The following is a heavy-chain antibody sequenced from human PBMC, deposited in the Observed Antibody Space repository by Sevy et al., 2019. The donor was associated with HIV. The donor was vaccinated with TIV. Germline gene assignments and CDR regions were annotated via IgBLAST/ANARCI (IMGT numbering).Heavy chain of an antibody. V-gene: IGHV3-7*01. CDR3: ARDRAYSAVDY. CDR1: GFTFSDSW. CDR2: INEDGSRL. J-gene: IGHJ4*02. Sequence: GGSLRLSCVASGFTFSDSWMIWVRPAPGKGLERIAFINEDGSRLGYVDSVRGRFTISRENIKNSLYLQMNNLRAEDTALYFCARDRAYSAVDYWGQGTLVTVSS. D-gene: IGHD5-18*01.